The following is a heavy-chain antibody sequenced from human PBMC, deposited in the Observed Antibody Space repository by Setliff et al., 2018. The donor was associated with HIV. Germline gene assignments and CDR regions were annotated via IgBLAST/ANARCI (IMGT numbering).Heavy chain of an antibody. D-gene: IGHD1-26*01. Sequence: ASVKVSCKASGYTFTSYDINWVRQATGQGLEWMGWMNPNSGNTGYAQKFQGRVTITRNTSISTAYMELNSLRSEDTAVYYCATSRGYSGSPSDAFDIWGQGTMVTVSS. V-gene: IGHV1-8*03. CDR3: ATSRGYSGSPSDAFDI. J-gene: IGHJ3*02. CDR1: GYTFTSYD. CDR2: MNPNSGNT.